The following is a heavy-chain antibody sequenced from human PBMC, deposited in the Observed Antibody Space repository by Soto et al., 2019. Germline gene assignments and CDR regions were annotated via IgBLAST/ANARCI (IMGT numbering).Heavy chain of an antibody. CDR3: ARAMVSDAFDI. J-gene: IGHJ3*02. V-gene: IGHV1-3*01. CDR2: INADNGNT. Sequence: ASVKVSCKASGYTFTGYYMYWVRQAPGQRLEWMGWINADNGNTKYSQKLQGRVTITRDTSASTAYMELSSLTSKDTAVYYCARAMVSDAFDIWGQGTMVTVSS. D-gene: IGHD5-18*01. CDR1: GYTFTGYY.